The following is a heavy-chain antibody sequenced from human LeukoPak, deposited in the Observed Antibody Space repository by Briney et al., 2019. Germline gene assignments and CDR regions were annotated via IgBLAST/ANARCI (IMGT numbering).Heavy chain of an antibody. D-gene: IGHD5-18*01. J-gene: IGHJ4*02. CDR1: GGTFSSYD. CDR3: ARSMGIDRAWIPNDY. V-gene: IGHV1-69*13. CDR2: IIPIFGTA. Sequence: SVKVSCKASGGTFSSYDFIWVRQPNGQGLELMGGIIPIFGTANYAQKFQGRVTITADESTSTAYMELSSLRSEDTAVYYCARSMGIDRAWIPNDYWGQGTLVTVSS.